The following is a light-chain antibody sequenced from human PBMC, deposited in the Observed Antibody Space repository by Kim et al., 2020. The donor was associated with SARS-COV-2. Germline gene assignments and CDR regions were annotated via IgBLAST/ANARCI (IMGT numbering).Light chain of an antibody. CDR3: AAWDDSLNGLYV. CDR2: SNN. Sequence: VLTQPPSASGTPGQRVTISCSGSSSNIGSNTVNWYQQLPGTAPKLLIYSNNQRPSGVPDRFSGSKSGTSASLAISGLQSEDEADYYCAAWDDSLNGLYVFGTGTKVTVL. CDR1: SSNIGSNT. V-gene: IGLV1-44*01. J-gene: IGLJ1*01.